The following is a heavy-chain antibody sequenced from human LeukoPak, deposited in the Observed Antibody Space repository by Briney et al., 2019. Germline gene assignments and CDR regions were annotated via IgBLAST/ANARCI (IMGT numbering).Heavy chain of an antibody. CDR2: IDWDDDK. CDR3: AHDRMGIGFDP. V-gene: IGHV2-70*12. Sequence: SGPTLVNPTQTLTLTCTFSGFSLRTNGMCVSWIRQPPGKALEWLARIDWDDDKFYSTSLKTRLTITKDTSKNQVILTMTNMDPVDTATYYCAHDRMGIGFDPWGQGTLVTVSS. D-gene: IGHD1-26*01. CDR1: GFSLRTNGMC. J-gene: IGHJ5*02.